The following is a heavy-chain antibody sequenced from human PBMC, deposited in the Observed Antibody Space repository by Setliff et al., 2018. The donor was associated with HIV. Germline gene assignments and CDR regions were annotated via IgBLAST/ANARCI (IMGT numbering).Heavy chain of an antibody. V-gene: IGHV4-59*04. D-gene: IGHD2-2*01. J-gene: IGHJ5*02. CDR3: SLQHGRPMRWFDP. Sequence: PSETLSLTCAGFGGSFTGYYWAWIRQPPGKGLEWIGCVYHRGTTYYNPSLKSRLAMSVDTSKNKFFLKLNSLTAADTAVYYCSLQHGRPMRWFDPWGPGTLVTVSS. CDR2: VYHRGTT. CDR1: GGSFTGYY.